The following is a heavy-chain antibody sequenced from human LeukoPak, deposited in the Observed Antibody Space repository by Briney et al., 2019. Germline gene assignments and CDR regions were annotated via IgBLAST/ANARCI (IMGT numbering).Heavy chain of an antibody. D-gene: IGHD5-24*01. V-gene: IGHV3-7*01. J-gene: IGHJ4*02. Sequence: SGGSLRLSCAASGFLFNNYWMSWVRQAPGKGLEWVGNTDERGSGKWYVDSVKGRFTMSRDNAKNSLFLEMNSLRVEDTAVYYCARDRGDGYNYRSPFDSWGQGTLVTVSS. CDR1: GFLFNNYW. CDR2: TDERGSGK. CDR3: ARDRGDGYNYRSPFDS.